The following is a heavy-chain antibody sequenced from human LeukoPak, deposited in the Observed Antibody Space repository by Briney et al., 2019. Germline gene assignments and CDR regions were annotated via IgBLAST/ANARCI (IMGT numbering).Heavy chain of an antibody. CDR2: IIPIFGTA. CDR1: GYTFTNYA. J-gene: IGHJ6*03. V-gene: IGHV1-69*05. Sequence: RASVKVSCKASGYTFTNYAISWVRQAPGQGLEWMGRIIPIFGTANYAQKFQGRVTITTDESTSTAYMELSSLRSEDTAVYYCARGIAVAGYYYYYMDVWGKGTTITVSS. D-gene: IGHD6-19*01. CDR3: ARGIAVAGYYYYYMDV.